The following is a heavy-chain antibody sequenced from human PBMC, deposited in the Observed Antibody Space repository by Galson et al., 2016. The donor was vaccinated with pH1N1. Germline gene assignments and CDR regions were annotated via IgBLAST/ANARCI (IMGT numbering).Heavy chain of an antibody. V-gene: IGHV1-2*04. CDR1: GYTFTGYY. CDR2: INPNSGGR. CDR3: SGASGYSGYDPEYYFDY. D-gene: IGHD5-12*01. J-gene: IGHJ4*02. Sequence: SVKVSCKASGYTFTGYYMHWVRQAPGQGLEWMGWINPNSGGRNYAQKFQGWVTMTRDTSNSTAYMELSRLRSDDTAMYSCSGASGYSGYDPEYYFDYWGQGTLVTVSS.